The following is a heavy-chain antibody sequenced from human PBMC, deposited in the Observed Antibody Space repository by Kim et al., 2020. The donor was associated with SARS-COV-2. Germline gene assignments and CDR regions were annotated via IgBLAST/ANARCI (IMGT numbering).Heavy chain of an antibody. Sequence: ASVKVSCKASGYTFTGYYMHWVRQAPGQGLEWMGRINPNSGGTNYAQKFQGRVTMTRDTSISTAYMELSRLRSDDTAVYYCAREGGIKENCSGGSCYSYYYYYMDVWGKGSTVTVSS. CDR2: INPNSGGT. CDR3: AREGGIKENCSGGSCYSYYYYYMDV. CDR1: GYTFTGYY. D-gene: IGHD2-15*01. J-gene: IGHJ6*03. V-gene: IGHV1-2*06.